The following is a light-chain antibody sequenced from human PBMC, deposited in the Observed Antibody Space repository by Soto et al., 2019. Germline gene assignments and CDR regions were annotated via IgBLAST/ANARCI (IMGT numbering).Light chain of an antibody. CDR2: RAS. CDR3: QLYNSYSAT. Sequence: DIKMTQSPSTMSPSVGDRVTITSRTTQSSRNWLAYYQQKPGKAPKLLIYRASSLESGVPSRFSGTGSGTEFAHSISIQYCDNFPTYYSQLYNSYSATCGQGTKVDIK. V-gene: IGKV1-5*03. J-gene: IGKJ1*01. CDR1: QSSRNW.